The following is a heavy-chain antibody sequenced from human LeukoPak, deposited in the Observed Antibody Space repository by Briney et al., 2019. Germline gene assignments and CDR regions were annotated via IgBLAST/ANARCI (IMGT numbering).Heavy chain of an antibody. CDR1: GYTFTAYY. CDR3: AAPGYDILTGYPGWDYYYYMDV. J-gene: IGHJ6*03. V-gene: IGHV1-2*02. CDR2: INPNSGGT. D-gene: IGHD3-9*01. Sequence: ASVKVSSTASGYTFTAYYMHCVRQAPGQGLEWMGWINPNSGGTNYAQKFQGRVTMTRDTSISTAYMELSRLRSDDTAVYYCAAPGYDILTGYPGWDYYYYMDVWGKGTTVTVSS.